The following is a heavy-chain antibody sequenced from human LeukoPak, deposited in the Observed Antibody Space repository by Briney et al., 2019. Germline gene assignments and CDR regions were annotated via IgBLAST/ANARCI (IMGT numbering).Heavy chain of an antibody. D-gene: IGHD4-17*01. CDR2: ISGSGDTI. V-gene: IGHV3-48*03. J-gene: IGHJ3*01. CDR1: GFTFSTYE. Sequence: PGGSLRLSCAASGFTFSTYEMNWVRQAPGKGLEWVSYISGSGDTIYYGDSVKGRFTISRDNAKNSMYLQMNSLRAEDTAVYYCARDELRSGAFDVWGQGTVVTVSS. CDR3: ARDELRSGAFDV.